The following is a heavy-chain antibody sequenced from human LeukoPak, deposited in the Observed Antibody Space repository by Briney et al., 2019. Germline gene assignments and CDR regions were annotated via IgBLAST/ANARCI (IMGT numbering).Heavy chain of an antibody. CDR3: AKSITVTTYYSYGMDV. V-gene: IGHV3-23*01. CDR2: TSGSGGST. D-gene: IGHD4-17*01. Sequence: GGSLRLSCAVSGFTLSSYAMSWVRQTPGKGLEWVSATSGSGGSTYSADSVKGRFTISRDIPKNTLYLQMNSLRAEDTAVYYCAKSITVTTYYSYGMDVWGQGTTVTVSS. J-gene: IGHJ6*02. CDR1: GFTLSSYA.